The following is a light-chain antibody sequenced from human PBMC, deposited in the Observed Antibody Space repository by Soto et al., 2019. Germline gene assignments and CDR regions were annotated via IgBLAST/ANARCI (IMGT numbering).Light chain of an antibody. Sequence: DIQMTQSPSSLSASVGDRVTITCQASQDINNYLIWYQHKPGKAPKLLIYDASTLGTGVSSRFSGGGSGTHFTFTISSLQPEGIATYYCQQFDSVPCTFGQGTKLELK. J-gene: IGKJ2*02. V-gene: IGKV1-33*01. CDR3: QQFDSVPCT. CDR1: QDINNY. CDR2: DAS.